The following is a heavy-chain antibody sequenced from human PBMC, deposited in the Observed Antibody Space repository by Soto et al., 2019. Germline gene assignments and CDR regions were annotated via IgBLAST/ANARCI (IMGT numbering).Heavy chain of an antibody. CDR2: INPSGGST. CDR1: GYTFTSYY. CDR3: ASGRTRSSITMIVVVDYGMDV. J-gene: IGHJ6*02. D-gene: IGHD3-22*01. Sequence: ASLKVSCKASGYTFTSYYMHWVRQAPGQGLEWMGIINPSGGSTSYAQKFQGRVTMTRDTSTSTVYMELSSLRSEDTAVYYCASGRTRSSITMIVVVDYGMDVWGQGTTVTVSS. V-gene: IGHV1-46*01.